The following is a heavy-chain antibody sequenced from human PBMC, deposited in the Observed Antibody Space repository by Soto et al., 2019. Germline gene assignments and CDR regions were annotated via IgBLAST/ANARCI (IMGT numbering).Heavy chain of an antibody. V-gene: IGHV4-39*01. J-gene: IGHJ4*02. CDR3: ARSNGDYGDY. CDR1: GSSISSSTYH. D-gene: IGHD4-17*01. Sequence: SETLSLTCTVSGSSISSSTYHWVWIRQPPGKGLEWIGSIYYSGSTYYNPSLKSRVTISVDTSKNQFSLKLSSVTAADTAVYYCARSNGDYGDYWSQRTLVTVS. CDR2: IYYSGST.